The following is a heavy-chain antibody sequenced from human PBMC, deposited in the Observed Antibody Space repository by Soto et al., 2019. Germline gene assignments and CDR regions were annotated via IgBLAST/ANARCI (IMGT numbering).Heavy chain of an antibody. J-gene: IGHJ4*02. CDR2: MNPATGNT. V-gene: IGHV1-8*01. CDR3: ARGGDTSTWYDLDY. Sequence: QVQLVQSGAEVKKPGASVKVSCKASGYTFTSFDINWVRQAPGQGLEWMGWMNPATGNTGYAQKFQARVTMTRNTAINTAYMELSSLRSEDTAVYFCARGGDTSTWYDLDYWGQGALVTVSS. D-gene: IGHD6-13*01. CDR1: GYTFTSFD.